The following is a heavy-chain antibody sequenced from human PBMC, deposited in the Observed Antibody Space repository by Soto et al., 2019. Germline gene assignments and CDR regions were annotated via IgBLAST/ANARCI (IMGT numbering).Heavy chain of an antibody. Sequence: QVQLQESGPGLVKPSETLSLTCTVSGGSISSYYWSWIRQPPGKGLEWIGYIYYSGSTNYNPSLNSRLTISVDTSKNQLSLKLSSVTAADTAVYYCARRYGYYFDYWGQGTLVTVSS. CDR2: IYYSGST. D-gene: IGHD4-17*01. J-gene: IGHJ4*02. CDR3: ARRYGYYFDY. CDR1: GGSISSYY. V-gene: IGHV4-59*08.